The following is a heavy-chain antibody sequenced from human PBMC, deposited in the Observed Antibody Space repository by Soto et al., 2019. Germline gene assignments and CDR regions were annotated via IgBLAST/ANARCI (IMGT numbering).Heavy chain of an antibody. V-gene: IGHV3-23*01. CDR2: ISGTGGNT. Sequence: TGGSLRLSCAASGFTFSNYAMSWVRQAPGKGLEWVSIISGTGGNTYYADYVQGRFTISRDNSKNTLYLQMNNLRAEDTAVYYCAKSIAVAGYYFDYWGRGTLVTVSS. CDR3: AKSIAVAGYYFDY. J-gene: IGHJ4*02. CDR1: GFTFSNYA. D-gene: IGHD6-19*01.